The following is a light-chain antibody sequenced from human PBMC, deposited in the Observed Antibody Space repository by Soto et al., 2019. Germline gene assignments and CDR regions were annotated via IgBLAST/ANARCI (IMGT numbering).Light chain of an antibody. CDR1: SSDVGGYNY. J-gene: IGLJ2*01. CDR3: STYTTSSTLV. Sequence: QSVLTQPASVSGSPGQSITISCTGTSSDVGGYNYVSWYQQYPGKAPKLMIYEVSNRPSGVSNRFSGSKSGNTASLTIPGLQAGDEADYYCSTYTTSSTLVFGGGTKLTVL. V-gene: IGLV2-14*01. CDR2: EVS.